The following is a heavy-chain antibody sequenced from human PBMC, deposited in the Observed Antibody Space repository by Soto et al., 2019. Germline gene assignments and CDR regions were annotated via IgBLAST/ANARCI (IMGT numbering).Heavy chain of an antibody. CDR3: AQTLGLAVAGPGRFDL. J-gene: IGHJ2*01. CDR1: GGTFSRYA. D-gene: IGHD6-19*01. CDR2: ITPMFGTA. Sequence: QVQLVQSGAEVKKYGSSVKVSCKASGGTFSRYAISWVRQAPGQGLEWMEGITPMFGTANYAQKFQGRVTMTADESTSTAYMELSSLRSDDTAVYYCAQTLGLAVAGPGRFDLWGRGTLVTGSS. V-gene: IGHV1-69*12.